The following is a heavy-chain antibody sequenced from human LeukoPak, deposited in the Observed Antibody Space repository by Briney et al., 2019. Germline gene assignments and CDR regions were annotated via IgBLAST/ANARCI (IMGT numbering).Heavy chain of an antibody. CDR2: VYSSGST. CDR1: GASLSGHY. D-gene: IGHD3-22*01. CDR3: ARDSSGYNWFDP. V-gene: IGHV4-59*11. Sequence: SETLSLTCTVSGASLSGHYWIWIRQPPGRGLEGIGYVYSSGSTNYNPSLKSRVTMSVDTSKNQFSLKLSSVTAADTAVYYCARDSSGYNWFDPWGQGTLVTVSS. J-gene: IGHJ5*02.